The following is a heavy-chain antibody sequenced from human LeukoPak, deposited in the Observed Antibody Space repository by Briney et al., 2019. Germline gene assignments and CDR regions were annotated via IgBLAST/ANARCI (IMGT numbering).Heavy chain of an antibody. J-gene: IGHJ4*02. CDR2: ISWNSGSI. Sequence: PGSSLTLFCAASGFTFDDYAMLGLRHCPGKGLEGLSGISWNSGSIGYADSVKGRFTISRDNAKNSLYLQMNSVRAEDTALYYCAKDISSSTGCHESDYWGQGTLVTVSS. V-gene: IGHV3-9*01. CDR1: GFTFDDYA. D-gene: IGHD2-2*01. CDR3: AKDISSSTGCHESDY.